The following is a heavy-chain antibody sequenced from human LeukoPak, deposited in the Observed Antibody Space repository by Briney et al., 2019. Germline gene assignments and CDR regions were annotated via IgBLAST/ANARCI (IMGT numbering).Heavy chain of an antibody. J-gene: IGHJ6*03. D-gene: IGHD1-26*01. CDR1: GGTFSSYA. CDR3: ARGSGSYSAASYYYYMDV. V-gene: IGHV1-69*13. CDR2: IIPIFGTA. Sequence: SVKVSCKASGGTFSSYAISWVRQAPGQGLEWMGGIIPIFGTANYAQKFQGRVTITADESTSTAYMELSSLRSEDTAVYYCARGSGSYSAASYYYYMDVWGKGTTVTVSS.